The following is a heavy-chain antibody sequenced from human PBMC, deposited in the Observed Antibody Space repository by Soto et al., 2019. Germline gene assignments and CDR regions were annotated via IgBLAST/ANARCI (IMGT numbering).Heavy chain of an antibody. J-gene: IGHJ4*02. D-gene: IGHD3-10*01. CDR1: GGSFSGYY. CDR3: ARGRITMVRGVAYFDY. V-gene: IGHV4-34*01. CDR2: INHSGST. Sequence: QVQLQQWGAGLLKPSETLSLTCAVYGGSFSGYYWSWIRQPPGKGLEWIGEINHSGSTNYNPSLKNRVTISVDTSKNQFSLKLSSVTAADTAVYYCARGRITMVRGVAYFDYWGQGTLVTVSS.